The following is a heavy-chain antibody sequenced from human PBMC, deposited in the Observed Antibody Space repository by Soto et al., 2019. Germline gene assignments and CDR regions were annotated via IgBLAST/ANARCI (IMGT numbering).Heavy chain of an antibody. CDR3: VRDLDGSGSYYTGY. Sequence: QVHLVQSGVEVKKPGASVKVSRKASGYNFINYGITWVRQAPGQGLEWMGWIRVHNGNTNYAHDLQGRVTMTTDASTSTAYMELRSLRSDDTAVYYCVRDLDGSGSYYTGYWGPGTLVTVSS. D-gene: IGHD3-10*01. J-gene: IGHJ4*02. V-gene: IGHV1-18*01. CDR2: IRVHNGNT. CDR1: GYNFINYG.